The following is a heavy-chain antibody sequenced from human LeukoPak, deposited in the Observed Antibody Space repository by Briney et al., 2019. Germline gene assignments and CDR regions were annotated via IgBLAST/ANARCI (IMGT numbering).Heavy chain of an antibody. CDR1: GGSISSGDYY. Sequence: SETLSLTCTVSGGSISSGDYYWSWIRQPPGKGLEWIGYIYYSESTYYNPSLKSRVTISVDTSKNQFSLKLSSVTAADTAVYYCARGVAAAGTFPSQDYWGQGTLVTVSS. CDR2: IYYSEST. D-gene: IGHD6-13*01. CDR3: ARGVAAAGTFPSQDY. V-gene: IGHV4-30-4*01. J-gene: IGHJ4*02.